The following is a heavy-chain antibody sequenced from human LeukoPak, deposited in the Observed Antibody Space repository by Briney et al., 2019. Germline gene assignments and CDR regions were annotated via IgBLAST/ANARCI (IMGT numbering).Heavy chain of an antibody. D-gene: IGHD2-2*01. CDR1: GYTFTSYG. CDR3: ARGYRSSTSCYGNWFDP. V-gene: IGHV1-18*01. Sequence: GASVKVSCKASGYTFTSYGISWVRQAPGQGLEWMGWISAYNGNTNYAQKLQGRVTMTTDTSTSTAYMELRSLRSDDTAVYYCARGYRSSTSCYGNWFDPWGQGTLVTVSS. J-gene: IGHJ5*02. CDR2: ISAYNGNT.